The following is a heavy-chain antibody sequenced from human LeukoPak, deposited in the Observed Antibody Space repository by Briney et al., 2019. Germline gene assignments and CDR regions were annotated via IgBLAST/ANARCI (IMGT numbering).Heavy chain of an antibody. J-gene: IGHJ4*02. CDR3: ARHSGAGTGFVY. V-gene: IGHV4-59*08. CDR1: GGSTSSYY. Sequence: NPSETLSLTCTVSGGSTSSYYWSWIRQPPGKGLEWIGYIYYSGSTNYNPSLKSRLTISIDTSKNQFSLKLSSVTAADTAVYYCARHSGAGTGFVYWGQETLVTVSS. CDR2: IYYSGST. D-gene: IGHD6-19*01.